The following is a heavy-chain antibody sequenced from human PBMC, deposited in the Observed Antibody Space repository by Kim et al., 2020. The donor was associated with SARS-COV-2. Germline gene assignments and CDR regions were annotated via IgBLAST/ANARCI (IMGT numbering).Heavy chain of an antibody. CDR3: AKNMDGSYYFPDD. J-gene: IGHJ4*02. Sequence: GGSLRLSCVASKFTFSNYWMSWVRQAPGKGLEWVANIKQDGSENYYADSVKGRFTISRDNAKNSLYLQLNSLRVDDTAVYYCAKNMDGSYYFPDDWGQGTLVTVSS. V-gene: IGHV3-7*03. CDR1: KFTFSNYW. CDR2: IKQDGSEN. D-gene: IGHD1-26*01.